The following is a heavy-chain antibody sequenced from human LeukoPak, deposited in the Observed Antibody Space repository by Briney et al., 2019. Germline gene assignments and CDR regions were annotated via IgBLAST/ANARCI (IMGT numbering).Heavy chain of an antibody. Sequence: GGSLRLSCAASGFTFSDYAMSWVRQAPGKGLEWVSSISSTSSYLYNADSLKGRFTNSRDNAKNSLYLQMNSLRADDTAVYYCARGQWPYGAFDLWSQGTMVTVSS. D-gene: IGHD6-19*01. CDR2: ISSTSSYL. V-gene: IGHV3-21*01. J-gene: IGHJ3*01. CDR3: ARGQWPYGAFDL. CDR1: GFTFSDYA.